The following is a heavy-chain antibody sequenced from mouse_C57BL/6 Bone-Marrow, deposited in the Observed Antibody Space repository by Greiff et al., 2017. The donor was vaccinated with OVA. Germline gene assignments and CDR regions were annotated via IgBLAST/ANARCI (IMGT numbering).Heavy chain of an antibody. D-gene: IGHD2-1*01. CDR3: TTYGNYGAFDY. CDR1: GFTFSNYW. V-gene: IGHV6-3*01. J-gene: IGHJ2*01. Sequence: EVKVVESGGGLVQPGGSMKLSCVASGFTFSNYWMNWVRQSPEKGLEWVAQIRLKSDNYATHYAESVKGRFTISRDDSKSSVYLQMNNVRAEDTGIYYCTTYGNYGAFDYWGQGTTLTVSS. CDR2: IRLKSDNYAT.